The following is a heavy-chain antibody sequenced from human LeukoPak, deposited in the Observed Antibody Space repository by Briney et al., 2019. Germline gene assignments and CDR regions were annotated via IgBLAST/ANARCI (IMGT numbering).Heavy chain of an antibody. V-gene: IGHV1-18*01. D-gene: IGHD3-3*01. J-gene: IGHJ4*02. CDR3: VRDWRSRINYLDY. Sequence: ASVKVFCKTSGYTFGSYGISWVRQAPGQGLEWMGWISAYNGNTNYAQKFQGRVTMTTDTSTSTAYMELRSLRSDDTAVYYCVRDWRSRINYLDYWGQGTLVTVSS. CDR2: ISAYNGNT. CDR1: GYTFGSYG.